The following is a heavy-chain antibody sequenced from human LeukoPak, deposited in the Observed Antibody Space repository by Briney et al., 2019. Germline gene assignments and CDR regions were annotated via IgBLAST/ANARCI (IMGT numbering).Heavy chain of an antibody. CDR1: GYTLTELS. Sequence: ASVKVSCKVSGYTLTELSMHWVRQAPGKGLEWMGGFDPEDGETIYAQKFQGRVIMTEDTSTDTAYMELSSLRSEDTAVYYCAVVTRASYWFDPWGQGTLVTVSS. CDR3: AVVTRASYWFDP. V-gene: IGHV1-24*01. J-gene: IGHJ5*02. D-gene: IGHD4-23*01. CDR2: FDPEDGET.